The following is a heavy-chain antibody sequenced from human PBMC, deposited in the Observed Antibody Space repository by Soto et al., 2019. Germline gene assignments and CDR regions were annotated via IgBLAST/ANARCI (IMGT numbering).Heavy chain of an antibody. D-gene: IGHD1-26*01. V-gene: IGHV3-48*02. J-gene: IGHJ5*02. CDR3: VRGATHRTWFDP. Sequence: EVQLVESGGGLVQPGGSLRLSCAASGFIFSTYNMNWVRQAPGKGLEWVSDISGSGSTSYYVDSVKGRFTISRDNDKNSLYLQMNSLRDEDTAVYYCVRGATHRTWFDPWGQGTLVTVSS. CDR1: GFIFSTYN. CDR2: ISGSGSTS.